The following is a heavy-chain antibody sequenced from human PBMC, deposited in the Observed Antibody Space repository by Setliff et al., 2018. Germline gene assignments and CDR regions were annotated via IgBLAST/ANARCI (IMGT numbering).Heavy chain of an antibody. CDR2: IYYSGST. J-gene: IGHJ4*02. V-gene: IGHV4-61*08. CDR3: ARAVGGSYRYWGGEVFDY. Sequence: SETLSLTCTVSGGSISSGGYYWSWIRQHPGKGLEWIGYIYYSGSTNYNPSLKSRVTISVDTSKHQFSLKLSSVTAADTAVYCCARAVGGSYRYWGGEVFDYWGQGTLVTVSS. CDR1: GGSISSGGYY. D-gene: IGHD1-26*01.